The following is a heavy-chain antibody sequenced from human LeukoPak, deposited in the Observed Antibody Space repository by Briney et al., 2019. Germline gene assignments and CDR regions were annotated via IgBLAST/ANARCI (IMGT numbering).Heavy chain of an antibody. D-gene: IGHD4-17*01. CDR3: ATHPNADYD. V-gene: IGHV4-34*01. J-gene: IGHJ4*02. CDR2: IDHGGRI. Sequence: SETLSLTCAVHGGSFSSSYWSWIRQPPGKGLEWIGEIDHGGRINYNPSLKSRVTISLDTSKNQALLKLTSVTAADTALYYCATHPNADYDWGQGTLVTVSS. CDR1: GGSFSSSY.